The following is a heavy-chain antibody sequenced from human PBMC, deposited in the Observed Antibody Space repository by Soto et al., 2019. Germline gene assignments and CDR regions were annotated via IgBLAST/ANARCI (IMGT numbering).Heavy chain of an antibody. Sequence: SETLSLTCTVSGGSISSCGYYWSWIRQHPGKGLEWIGYIYYSGSTYYNPSLKSRVTISVDTSKNQFSLKLSSVTAADTAVYYCARGSGYDIGEDAFDIWGQGTMVTVSS. CDR1: GGSISSCGYY. CDR2: IYYSGST. V-gene: IGHV4-31*03. D-gene: IGHD5-12*01. J-gene: IGHJ3*02. CDR3: ARGSGYDIGEDAFDI.